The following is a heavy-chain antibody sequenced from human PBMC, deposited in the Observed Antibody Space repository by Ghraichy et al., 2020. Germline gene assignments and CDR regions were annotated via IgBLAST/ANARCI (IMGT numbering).Heavy chain of an antibody. CDR1: GFIFSTYW. D-gene: IGHD3-10*01. CDR3: ARAGTNLWFGELL. V-gene: IGHV3-7*03. CDR2: IKEDGSEK. Sequence: ETLSLTCAASGFIFSTYWMSWVRQAPGKGLEWVANIKEDGSEKYYVDSVKGRFTVSRDNGKNSLYLQMNSLTAEDTAVYYCARAGTNLWFGELLWGQGTLVTVSS. J-gene: IGHJ4*02.